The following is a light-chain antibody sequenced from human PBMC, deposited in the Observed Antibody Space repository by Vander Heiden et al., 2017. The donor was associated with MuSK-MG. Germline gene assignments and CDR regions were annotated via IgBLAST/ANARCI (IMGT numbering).Light chain of an antibody. V-gene: IGLV2-14*01. Sequence: SALTQPASVSGSPGPSVTITCTGTSSDVGGYIYVSWYQLHTGKAHKLLISAVSMRPSGVSDRFSGSKSGNTASLTISGLTIEDEADYSGCSYPSSSTLVFGGGTKLTVL. CDR2: AVS. J-gene: IGLJ3*02. CDR3: CSYPSSSTLV. CDR1: SSDVGGYIY.